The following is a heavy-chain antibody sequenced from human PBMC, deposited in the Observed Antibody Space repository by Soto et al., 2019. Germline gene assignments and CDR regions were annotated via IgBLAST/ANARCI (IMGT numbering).Heavy chain of an antibody. Sequence: QVHLVQSGAEVKKPGASVNVSCKGSGYIFTTYGITWVRQAPGQGLEWMGWISAHNGNTNYAQKLQGRVTVTRDTSTSTAYMELRTLRSDVTAVYYCARGRYGDYWGQGAVVTVSS. CDR1: GYIFTTYG. CDR2: ISAHNGNT. J-gene: IGHJ4*02. CDR3: ARGRYGDY. V-gene: IGHV1-18*01. D-gene: IGHD1-1*01.